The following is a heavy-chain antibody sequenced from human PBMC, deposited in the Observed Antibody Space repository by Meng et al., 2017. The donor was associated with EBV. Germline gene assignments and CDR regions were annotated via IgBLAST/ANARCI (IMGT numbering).Heavy chain of an antibody. CDR3: ARASPLFFYCSGGSCFDY. CDR1: GFTFSSYS. V-gene: IGHV3-21*01. CDR2: ISSSSSYI. Sequence: EVQLVESGXXLVKPGGSLRLSCAXSGFTFSSYSMNWVRQAPGKGLEWVSSISSSSSYIYYADSVKGRFTISRDNAKNSLYLQMNSLRAEDTAVYYCARASPLFFYCSGGSCFDYWGQGTLVTVSS. J-gene: IGHJ4*02. D-gene: IGHD2-15*01.